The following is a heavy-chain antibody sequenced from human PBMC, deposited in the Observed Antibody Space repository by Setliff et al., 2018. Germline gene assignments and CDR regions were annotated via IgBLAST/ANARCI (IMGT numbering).Heavy chain of an antibody. CDR2: INPDGSEK. D-gene: IGHD3-22*01. V-gene: IGHV3-7*04. CDR1: GFTYNNDW. CDR3: AKEIQARRGPVYDSSALAFDY. Sequence: PGGSLRLSCGASGFTYNNDWVSWVRQAPGKGLEWLASINPDGSEKYYVDSVKGRFTISRDDSKSTASLEMNGLRVEDTAVYYCAKEIQARRGPVYDSSALAFDYWGQGTTVTVSS. J-gene: IGHJ4*03.